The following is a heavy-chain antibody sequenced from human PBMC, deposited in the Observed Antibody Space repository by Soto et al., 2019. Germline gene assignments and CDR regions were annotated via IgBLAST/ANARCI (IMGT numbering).Heavy chain of an antibody. V-gene: IGHV1-46*03. CDR2: INASGGST. Sequence: QVQLVQSGAEVKKPGASVKVSCKASGYTFTSYYMHWVRQAPGQGLEWMGIINASGGSTSYAQKIQGKVTMSRDKSTSTVYMELSSLRSEDTAVDYCARDNQHRTYYGSGTEANYWGQGTLVTVSS. J-gene: IGHJ4*02. CDR3: ARDNQHRTYYGSGTEANY. D-gene: IGHD3-10*01. CDR1: GYTFTSYY.